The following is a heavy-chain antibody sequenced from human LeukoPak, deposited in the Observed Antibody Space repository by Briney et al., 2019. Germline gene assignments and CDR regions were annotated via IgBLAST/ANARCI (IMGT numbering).Heavy chain of an antibody. J-gene: IGHJ5*02. CDR3: AKDDVYYYDSSGYLENWFDP. CDR2: ISSSGTYS. Sequence: GGSLRLSXVVSGFTFRSYSMNWVRQAPGKGLEWVSSISSSGTYSYYADSVKGRFTISRDNAKNSLYLQMNSLRAEDTAVYYCAKDDVYYYDSSGYLENWFDPWGQGTLVTVSS. V-gene: IGHV3-21*01. D-gene: IGHD3-22*01. CDR1: GFTFRSYS.